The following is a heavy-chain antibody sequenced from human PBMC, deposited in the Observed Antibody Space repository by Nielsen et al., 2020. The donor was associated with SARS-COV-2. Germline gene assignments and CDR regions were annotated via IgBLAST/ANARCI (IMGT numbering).Heavy chain of an antibody. CDR3: SRDIVVVPAAIEGYYGMDV. CDR1: GYTFISYG. J-gene: IGHJ6*02. CDR2: ISAYNGNT. D-gene: IGHD2-2*02. Sequence: ASVKVSCKASGYTFISYGISWVRQAPGQGLEWMGWISAYNGNTNYAQKLQGRVTMTTDTSTSTAYMELRSLRSDDTAVYYCSRDIVVVPAAIEGYYGMDVWGQGTTVTVSS. V-gene: IGHV1-18*01.